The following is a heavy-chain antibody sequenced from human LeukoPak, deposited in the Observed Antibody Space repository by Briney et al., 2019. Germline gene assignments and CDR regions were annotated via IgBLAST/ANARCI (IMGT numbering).Heavy chain of an antibody. J-gene: IGHJ5*02. CDR2: INPDSGGT. CDR3: ARDSYYYDSSAQRGWFDP. CDR1: GYTFTGYY. Sequence: ASVKVSCKASGYTFTGYYMHWVRQAPGQGLEWMGWINPDSGGTIYAQKFQGRVTMTRDTSISTAYMELSRLRSDDTAVYYCARDSYYYDSSAQRGWFDPWGQGTLVTVSS. V-gene: IGHV1-2*02. D-gene: IGHD3-22*01.